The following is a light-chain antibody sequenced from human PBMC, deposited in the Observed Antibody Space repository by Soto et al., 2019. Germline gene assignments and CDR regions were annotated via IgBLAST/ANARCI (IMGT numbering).Light chain of an antibody. CDR3: QQYGNSPIT. J-gene: IGKJ5*01. CDR2: DAS. V-gene: IGKV3-15*01. Sequence: EIVMTQSPATLSVSPGERATLSCSASQSIGSTLAWYQQKPGQTPRLLIYDASTRATGIPARFSGIGSGTEFTLTISRLEPEDFAVYYYQQYGNSPITFGQGTRLEIK. CDR1: QSIGST.